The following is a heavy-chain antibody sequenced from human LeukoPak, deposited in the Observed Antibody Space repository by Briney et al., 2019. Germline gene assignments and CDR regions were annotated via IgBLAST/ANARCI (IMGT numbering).Heavy chain of an antibody. Sequence: GESLKISCKGSGYSFTSYWIGWVRQMPGKGPEWMGIIYPGDSDTRYSPSFQGQVTISADKSISTAYLQWSSLKASDTAMYYCARSATNWAYYFDYWGQGTLVTVSS. CDR2: IYPGDSDT. V-gene: IGHV5-51*01. CDR1: GYSFTSYW. CDR3: ARSATNWAYYFDY. J-gene: IGHJ4*02. D-gene: IGHD7-27*01.